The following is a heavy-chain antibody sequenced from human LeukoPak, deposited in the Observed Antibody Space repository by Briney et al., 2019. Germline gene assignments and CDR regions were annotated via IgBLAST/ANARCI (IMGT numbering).Heavy chain of an antibody. J-gene: IGHJ4*02. CDR2: IYPRDGST. Sequence: GASVKVSCKASGYTSTSNYIHWVRQAPGQGLEWMGMIYPRDGSTSYAQKFQGRVTVTRDTSTSTVHMELSGLRSEDTAVYYCAREPYSGYDWSPFDYWGQGTLVTVSS. D-gene: IGHD5-12*01. CDR1: GYTSTSNY. CDR3: AREPYSGYDWSPFDY. V-gene: IGHV1-46*01.